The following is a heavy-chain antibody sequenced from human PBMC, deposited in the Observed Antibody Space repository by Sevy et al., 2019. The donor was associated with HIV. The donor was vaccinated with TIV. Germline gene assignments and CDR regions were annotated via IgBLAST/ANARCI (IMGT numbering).Heavy chain of an antibody. CDR1: GFTFVSFV. V-gene: IGHV3-30-3*01. CDR3: AREGYSSGWHDAFDI. J-gene: IGHJ3*02. Sequence: GGSLRLSCAASGFTFVSFVRHGAARAPGRGRGGWAVLSYDGSNKYYADSVKGRFTISRDNSKNTLYLQMNSLRAEDTAVYYCAREGYSSGWHDAFDIWGQGTMVTVSS. CDR2: LSYDGSNK. D-gene: IGHD6-19*01.